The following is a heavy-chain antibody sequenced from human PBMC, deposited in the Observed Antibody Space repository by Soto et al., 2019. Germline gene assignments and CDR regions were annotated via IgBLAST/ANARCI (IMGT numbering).Heavy chain of an antibody. D-gene: IGHD1-26*01. Sequence: ASVKVSCKASGYTFTAYYLHWVRQSTGQRLEWMGWINANSGGTHYAKKFQGWVTITRDTSISTAYMELSRLRADDTAVYYCARSPQASARALIVGAIYFDYWGQGTLVTVSS. CDR3: ARSPQASARALIVGAIYFDY. CDR1: GYTFTAYY. V-gene: IGHV1-2*04. J-gene: IGHJ4*02. CDR2: INANSGGT.